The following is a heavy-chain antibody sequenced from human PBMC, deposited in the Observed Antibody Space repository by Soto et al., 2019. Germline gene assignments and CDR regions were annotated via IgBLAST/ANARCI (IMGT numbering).Heavy chain of an antibody. J-gene: IGHJ3*02. CDR2: IFHTGGT. D-gene: IGHD2-15*01. CDR3: ARTWLAGGTPADAFDI. V-gene: IGHV4-38-2*01. CDR1: ASSISSAYF. Sequence: PSETLSLTCAVCASSISSAYFWGWIRQPPGKGLEWIATIFHTGGTYYNPSLKSRVTISVDTSNNQFSLRLNSVTAADTALYFCARTWLAGGTPADAFDIWGQGTMVTVSS.